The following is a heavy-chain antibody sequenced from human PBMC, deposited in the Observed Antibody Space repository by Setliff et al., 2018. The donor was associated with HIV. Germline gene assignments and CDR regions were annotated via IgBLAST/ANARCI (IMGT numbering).Heavy chain of an antibody. Sequence: SETLSLTCTVSGGSISRYYWRWIRQPPGKGLEWIGYIYYSGSTYYNPSLKSRVTISVDTSKNQFSLNLNYVTAADTAVYYCARAISAAGIAPFDFWGQGTLVTAFS. CDR3: ARAISAAGIAPFDF. CDR2: IYYSGST. V-gene: IGHV4-59*01. CDR1: GGSISRYY. J-gene: IGHJ4*02. D-gene: IGHD6-13*01.